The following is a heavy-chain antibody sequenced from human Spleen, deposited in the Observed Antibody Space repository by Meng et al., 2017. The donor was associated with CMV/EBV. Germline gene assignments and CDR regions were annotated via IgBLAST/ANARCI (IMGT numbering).Heavy chain of an antibody. J-gene: IGHJ4*02. D-gene: IGHD2-15*01. CDR3: ARLHFSASEFRGGYFDY. Sequence: SVKVSCKASGGTFSNLAFSWVRQAPGQGLEWMGGTIPILGTTTYAQKFQGRPSITTYESTNTAHMDLSSLRSDDTAVYYCARLHFSASEFRGGYFDYWGQGSLVTVSS. CDR2: TIPILGTT. V-gene: IGHV1-69*05. CDR1: GGTFSNLA.